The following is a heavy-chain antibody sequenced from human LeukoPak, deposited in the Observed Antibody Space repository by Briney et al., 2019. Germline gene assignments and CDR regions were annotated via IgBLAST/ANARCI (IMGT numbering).Heavy chain of an antibody. V-gene: IGHV3-23*01. Sequence: PGGSLRLSCAASGFTFSSYAMSWVRQAPGKGLEWVSAISGSGGSTYYADSVKGRFTISRDNSKNTLYLQMNSLRAEDTAVYYCAKDVRYFDSPGYYFDYWGQGTLVTFSS. CDR2: ISGSGGST. J-gene: IGHJ4*02. CDR1: GFTFSSYA. CDR3: AKDVRYFDSPGYYFDY. D-gene: IGHD3-9*01.